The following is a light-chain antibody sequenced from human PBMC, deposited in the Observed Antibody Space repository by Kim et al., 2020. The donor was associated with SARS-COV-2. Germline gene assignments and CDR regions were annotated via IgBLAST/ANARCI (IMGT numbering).Light chain of an antibody. V-gene: IGLV3-19*01. Sequence: ALGQTVRLTCKGDSHRKCYATWYQQRPGQAPTLVLYGKYDRPSGIPDRFSGSASGNTASLTITGAQAEDEGDYYCSSRDSSGDHVVFGGGTKLTVL. CDR1: SHRKCY. CDR3: SSRDSSGDHVV. J-gene: IGLJ3*02. CDR2: GKY.